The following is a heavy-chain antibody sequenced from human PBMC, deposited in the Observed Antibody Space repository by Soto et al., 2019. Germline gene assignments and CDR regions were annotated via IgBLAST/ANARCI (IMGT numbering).Heavy chain of an antibody. CDR3: ALKAMVRGVISYYFDY. CDR1: GGTFSSYA. CDR2: IIPIFGTA. V-gene: IGHV1-69*13. D-gene: IGHD3-10*01. Sequence: ASVKVSCKASGGTFSSYAISWVRQAPGQGLEWMGGIIPIFGTANYAQKFQGRVTITADESTSTAYMELSSLRSEDTAVYYCALKAMVRGVISYYFDYWGQGTLVTVSS. J-gene: IGHJ4*02.